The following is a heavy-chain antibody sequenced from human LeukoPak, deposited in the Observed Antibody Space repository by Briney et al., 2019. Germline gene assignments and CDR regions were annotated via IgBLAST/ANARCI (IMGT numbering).Heavy chain of an antibody. V-gene: IGHV4-59*08. D-gene: IGHD3-22*01. CDR2: IYYSGST. CDR1: GGSISSYY. Sequence: SETLSLTCTVSGGSISSYYWSWIRQPPGKGLEWIGCIYYSGSTNYNPSLKSRVTISVDTSKSQFSLKLSSVTAADTAVYYCARHYYYDSSGYYSISWGQGTLVTVSS. J-gene: IGHJ4*02. CDR3: ARHYYYDSSGYYSIS.